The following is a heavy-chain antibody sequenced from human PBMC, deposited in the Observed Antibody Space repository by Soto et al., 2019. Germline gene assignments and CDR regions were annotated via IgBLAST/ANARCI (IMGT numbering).Heavy chain of an antibody. Sequence: QVQLVQSGAEVKKPGSSVKVSCKASGGTFSSYTISWVRQAPGQGLEWMGRIIPILGIANYAQKFQGRVTIAADKSTSTADMELSSLRSEDTAVYYCARDQTLVVAASYGMDVWGQGTTVTVSS. V-gene: IGHV1-69*08. J-gene: IGHJ6*02. D-gene: IGHD2-15*01. CDR2: IIPILGIA. CDR1: GGTFSSYT. CDR3: ARDQTLVVAASYGMDV.